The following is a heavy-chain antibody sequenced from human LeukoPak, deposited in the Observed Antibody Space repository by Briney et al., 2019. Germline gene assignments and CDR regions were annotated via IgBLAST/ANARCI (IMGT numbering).Heavy chain of an antibody. D-gene: IGHD6-6*01. CDR2: IYYSGTT. CDR1: GGSISSTSYY. J-gene: IGHJ5*02. Sequence: PSETLSLTCTVSGGSISSTSYYWGWIRQPPGKGLEWIGNIYYSGTTYYNPSLKSRVTISVDTSKNQFSLKLTSVTAADTAEYYCAIYSTSSGWFDPWGQGTLVTVSS. V-gene: IGHV4-39*01. CDR3: AIYSTSSGWFDP.